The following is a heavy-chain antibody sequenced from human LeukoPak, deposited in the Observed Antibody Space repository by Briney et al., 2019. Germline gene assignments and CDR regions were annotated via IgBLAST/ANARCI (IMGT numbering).Heavy chain of an antibody. V-gene: IGHV3-48*02. D-gene: IGHD3-16*01. CDR1: GFTFSSYS. CDR3: ARFLLGTGAFDI. CDR2: ISTSSTTI. Sequence: GGSLRLSCAASGFTFSSYSMNWVRQAPGKGLEWVSYISTSSTTIYYADSVKGRFTISGDNAKNSLYLQMNSLRDEDTAVYYCARFLLGTGAFDIWGQGTMVTVSS. J-gene: IGHJ3*02.